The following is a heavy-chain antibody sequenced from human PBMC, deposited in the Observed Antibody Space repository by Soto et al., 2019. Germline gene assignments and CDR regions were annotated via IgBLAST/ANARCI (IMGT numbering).Heavy chain of an antibody. CDR1: GGTFSSYA. J-gene: IGHJ6*02. CDR3: AREDYSLSRGSYYYYGMDV. CDR2: IIPIFVTA. V-gene: IGHV1-69*12. Sequence: QVQLVQSGAEVKKPGSSVKVSCKASGGTFSSYAISWVRQAPGQGLEWMGGIIPIFVTANYAQKLQGRATMTADESTSTAYMELSSLRSEGTAVYYCAREDYSLSRGSYYYYGMDVWGQGTTVTVSS. D-gene: IGHD4-4*01.